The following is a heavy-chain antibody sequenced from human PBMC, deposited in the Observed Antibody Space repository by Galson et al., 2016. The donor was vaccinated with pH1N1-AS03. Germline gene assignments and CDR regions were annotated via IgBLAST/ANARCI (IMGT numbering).Heavy chain of an antibody. Sequence: SVKVSCKASGGAFSKYTFNWLRQAPGQGLEWMGRIIPILGITNYAQKFQDRVTIIADKSTNSAYMNLSSLRSEDTAMYYCATGDLGSYCLDPWGQGTLVTVSS. D-gene: IGHD3-10*01. J-gene: IGHJ5*01. V-gene: IGHV1-69*02. CDR3: ATGDLGSYCLDP. CDR1: GGAFSKYT. CDR2: IIPILGIT.